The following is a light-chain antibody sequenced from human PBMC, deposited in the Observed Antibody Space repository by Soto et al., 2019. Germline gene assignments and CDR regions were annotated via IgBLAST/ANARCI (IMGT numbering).Light chain of an antibody. Sequence: DIQRTQSPSSLSASVGDRVTITCRASQGISNYLAWYQQKPGKVPKLLIYTASTLQSGVPSRFSGGGSGTDFTLTISSLQPEDVATYYCQKYDSAPRTFVQGTKVEI. J-gene: IGKJ1*01. V-gene: IGKV1-27*01. CDR1: QGISNY. CDR2: TAS. CDR3: QKYDSAPRT.